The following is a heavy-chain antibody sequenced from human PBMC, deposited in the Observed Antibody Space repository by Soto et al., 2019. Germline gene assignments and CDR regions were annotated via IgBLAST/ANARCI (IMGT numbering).Heavy chain of an antibody. Sequence: GASVKVSCKVSGYTLTELSMHWVRQAPGKGLEWMGGFDPEDGETIYAQKFQGRVTMTEDTSTDTAYMELSSLRSEDTAVYYCAKDDIAAADKNYYYYGMDVWGQGTTVTVSS. CDR3: AKDDIAAADKNYYYYGMDV. D-gene: IGHD6-13*01. J-gene: IGHJ6*02. V-gene: IGHV1-24*01. CDR1: GYTLTELS. CDR2: FDPEDGET.